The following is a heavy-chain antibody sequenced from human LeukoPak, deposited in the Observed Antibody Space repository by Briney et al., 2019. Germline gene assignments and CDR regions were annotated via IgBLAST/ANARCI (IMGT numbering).Heavy chain of an antibody. V-gene: IGHV3-23*01. CDR3: PKDPPRRFYDTSGYYEPGGY. J-gene: IGHJ4*02. CDR1: GFTFSSYG. D-gene: IGHD3-22*01. Sequence: GGSLRLSCAASGFTFSSYGMHWGRQAPGKGLEWLSVSSGSGGSTYYADSVKGRLTISRDTSKNPLSLQMHTLRAAPTAVSSCPKDPPRRFYDTSGYYEPGGYWGQGTLVTVSS. CDR2: SSGSGGST.